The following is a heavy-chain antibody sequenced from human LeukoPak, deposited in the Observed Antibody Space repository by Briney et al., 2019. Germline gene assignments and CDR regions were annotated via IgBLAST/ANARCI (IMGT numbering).Heavy chain of an antibody. V-gene: IGHV3-74*01. CDR2: INSDGSST. CDR1: GFTFSSYW. Sequence: GGSLRLSCAASGFTFSSYWMHWVRQAPGKGLVWVSRINSDGSSTSYADSVKGRFTISRDNAKNTLYLQMNSLRAEDTAVYYCAREPIAARPHQPFDYWGQGTLVTVSS. D-gene: IGHD6-6*01. J-gene: IGHJ4*02. CDR3: AREPIAARPHQPFDY.